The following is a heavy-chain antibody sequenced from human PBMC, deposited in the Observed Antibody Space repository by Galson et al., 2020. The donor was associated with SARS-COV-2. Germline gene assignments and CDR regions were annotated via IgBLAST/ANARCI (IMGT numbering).Heavy chain of an antibody. CDR3: ARVGGMATTPTNYDYYGLDV. CDR2: ISAGSSYI. V-gene: IGHV3-21*01. D-gene: IGHD1-26*01. Sequence: GGSLTLTCAASGFPFSSYSMNWVRQPPGKGLEWVSSISAGSSYIYNADPVKGRFTISRDNAKNSLYLQMNSLRADDTAVYYCARVGGMATTPTNYDYYGLDVWGPGTTGTVSS. J-gene: IGHJ6*02. CDR1: GFPFSSYS.